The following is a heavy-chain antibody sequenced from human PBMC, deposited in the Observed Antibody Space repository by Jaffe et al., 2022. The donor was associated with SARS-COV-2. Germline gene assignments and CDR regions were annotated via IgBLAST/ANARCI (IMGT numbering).Heavy chain of an antibody. Sequence: EVQLVESGGGLVKPGGSLRLSCAASGFTFSSYSMNWVRQAPGKGLEWVSSISSSSSYIYYADSVKGRFTISRDNAKNSLYLQMNSLRAEDTAVYYCASSSYGPDYYYGMDVWGQGTTVTVSS. J-gene: IGHJ6*02. D-gene: IGHD2-15*01. V-gene: IGHV3-21*01. CDR3: ASSSYGPDYYYGMDV. CDR1: GFTFSSYS. CDR2: ISSSSSYI.